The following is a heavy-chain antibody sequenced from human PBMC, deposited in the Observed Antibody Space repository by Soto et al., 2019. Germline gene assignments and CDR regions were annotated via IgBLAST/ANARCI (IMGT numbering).Heavy chain of an antibody. CDR3: AKSSGRSSSSGAFDI. CDR2: ISGSGGST. D-gene: IGHD6-6*01. J-gene: IGHJ3*02. Sequence: GGSLRLSCAASGFTFSSYAMSWVRQAPGKGLEWVSAISGSGGSTYYADSVKGRFTISRDNSKNTLYLEMNSLRAEDTAVYYCAKSSGRSSSSGAFDIWGQGTMVTVSS. V-gene: IGHV3-23*01. CDR1: GFTFSSYA.